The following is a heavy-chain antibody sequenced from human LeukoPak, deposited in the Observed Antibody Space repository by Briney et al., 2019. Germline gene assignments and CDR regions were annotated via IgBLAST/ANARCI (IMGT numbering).Heavy chain of an antibody. V-gene: IGHV4-31*03. CDR3: ARGVGLREFDY. J-gene: IGHJ4*02. Sequence: SQTLSLTCTVSGGSISSGGYYWSWIRQHPGKGLEWIGYIYCSGSTFYNPSLKSRVTISVDTSKNQFSLKLSSVTAADTAVYYCARGVGLREFDYWGQGTLVTVSS. D-gene: IGHD5-12*01. CDR2: IYCSGST. CDR1: GGSISSGGYY.